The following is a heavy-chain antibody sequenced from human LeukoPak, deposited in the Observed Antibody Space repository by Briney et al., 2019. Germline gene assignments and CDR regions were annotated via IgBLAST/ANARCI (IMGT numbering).Heavy chain of an antibody. Sequence: GWALRLSCATSGFTFSRYPLNGVRQAPGKGLEGVSSIDTSSRYIYYADSVTGRFTISRDNTKNSLYLQMNSLRAEDTAVYYCAKTPSRWLQSGTYFDYWGQGTLVTVSS. CDR2: IDTSSRYI. J-gene: IGHJ4*02. D-gene: IGHD5-24*01. V-gene: IGHV3-21*01. CDR1: GFTFSRYP. CDR3: AKTPSRWLQSGTYFDY.